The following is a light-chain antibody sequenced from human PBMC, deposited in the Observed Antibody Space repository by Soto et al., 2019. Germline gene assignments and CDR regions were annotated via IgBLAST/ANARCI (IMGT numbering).Light chain of an antibody. Sequence: EIVLTQSPGTLSLSPGERATLSCRASQSVSSSYLAWYLQKPGQAPRLLIYGASSRATGIPDRFSGSGSGTDFTLTISRLEPEDFAVYYCQQYGSSPTWTFGQGTKV. CDR3: QQYGSSPTWT. J-gene: IGKJ1*01. V-gene: IGKV3-20*01. CDR2: GAS. CDR1: QSVSSSY.